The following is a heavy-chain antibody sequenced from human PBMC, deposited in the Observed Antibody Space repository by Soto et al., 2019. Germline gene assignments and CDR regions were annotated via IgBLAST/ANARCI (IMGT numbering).Heavy chain of an antibody. Sequence: GESLKISCKGSGYSFTSYWIGWVRQMPGKGLEWMGIIYPGDSDTRYSPSFQGQVTISADKSISTAYLQWSSLKASDTAMYYCARLPRPSLDYYGMDVWGQGTTVTVT. J-gene: IGHJ6*02. D-gene: IGHD6-6*01. CDR1: GYSFTSYW. CDR2: IYPGDSDT. CDR3: ARLPRPSLDYYGMDV. V-gene: IGHV5-51*01.